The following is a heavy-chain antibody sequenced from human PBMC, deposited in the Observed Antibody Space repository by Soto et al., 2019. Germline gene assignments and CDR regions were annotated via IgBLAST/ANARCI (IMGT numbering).Heavy chain of an antibody. CDR3: ASVVGTYNWFDP. CDR1: GFTFSSYA. Sequence: QVQLVESGGGVVQPGRSLRLSCAASGFTFSSYAMHWVRQAPGKGLEWVAVISYDGSNKYYADSVKGRFTISRDNSKNTLYLQMNSLRAEDTAVYYCASVVGTYNWFDPWGQGTLVTVSS. CDR2: ISYDGSNK. J-gene: IGHJ5*02. D-gene: IGHD2-21*02. V-gene: IGHV3-30-3*01.